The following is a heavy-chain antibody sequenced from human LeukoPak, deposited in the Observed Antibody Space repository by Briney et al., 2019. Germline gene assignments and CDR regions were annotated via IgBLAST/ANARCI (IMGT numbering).Heavy chain of an antibody. CDR3: ARLAADIEYYFDY. CDR2: IYPGDSDT. Sequence: PGESLKISCQGSGYTFSTYWIGWVRQMPGKGLEWMGIIYPGDSDTRYSPSFQGQVTISADNSISTAYLQWSSLKASDTAMYYCARLAADIEYYFDYWGQGTLVTVSS. CDR1: GYTFSTYW. D-gene: IGHD6-19*01. J-gene: IGHJ4*02. V-gene: IGHV5-51*01.